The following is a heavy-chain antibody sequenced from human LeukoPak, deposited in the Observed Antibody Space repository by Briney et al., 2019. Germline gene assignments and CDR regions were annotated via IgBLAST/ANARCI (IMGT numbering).Heavy chain of an antibody. V-gene: IGHV1-69*04. Sequence: GASVKVSCKASGGTFSSYAISWVRQAPGQGLEWMGRIIPILGIANYAQKFQGRVTITADKSTSTAYMELSSLRSEDTAVYYCVLSPGYSYGYGAEQLKYYFDYWGQGTLVTVSS. J-gene: IGHJ4*02. CDR1: GGTFSSYA. CDR3: VLSPGYSYGYGAEQLKYYFDY. D-gene: IGHD5-18*01. CDR2: IIPILGIA.